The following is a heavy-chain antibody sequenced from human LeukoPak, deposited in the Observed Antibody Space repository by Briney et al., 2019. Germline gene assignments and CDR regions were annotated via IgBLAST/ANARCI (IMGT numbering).Heavy chain of an antibody. D-gene: IGHD1-1*01. Sequence: GGSLRLSCAASGFTFSSYAMSWARRAPGKGLEWVSAISGSGGSTYYADSVKGRFTISRDNSKNTLYLQMNSLRAEDTAIYHCATYINWVAGDVWGQGTTVIVSS. CDR2: ISGSGGST. J-gene: IGHJ6*02. V-gene: IGHV3-23*01. CDR3: ATYINWVAGDV. CDR1: GFTFSSYA.